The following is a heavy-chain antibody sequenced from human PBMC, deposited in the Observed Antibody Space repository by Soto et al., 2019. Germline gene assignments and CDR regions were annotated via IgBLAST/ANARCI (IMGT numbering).Heavy chain of an antibody. CDR1: GVTFSNYA. CDR3: AKATNNWNFNYYMGV. V-gene: IGHV3-23*01. J-gene: IGHJ6*03. Sequence: EVQLLESGGELVQPGGSLRLSCAVSGVTFSNYAMSWVRQAPGKGLEWVAGISGSAYGTFYADSVKGRFIISRDNSKDTPYLQMNSLRAEDTATYYCAKATNNWNFNYYMGVWGKGTTVTVSS. D-gene: IGHD1-20*01. CDR2: ISGSAYGT.